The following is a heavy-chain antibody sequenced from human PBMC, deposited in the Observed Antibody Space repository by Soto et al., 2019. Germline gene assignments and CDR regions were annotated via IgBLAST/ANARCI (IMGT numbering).Heavy chain of an antibody. Sequence: QVQLVESGGGVVQPGRSLRLSCAASGFTFSSYGMHWVRQAPGKGLEWVAVISYDGSNKYYADSVKGRFTISRDNSKNTLYLQMNSLGAEDTAVYYCAKDGGDIVVVVAATDRGYFDYWGQGTLVTVSS. D-gene: IGHD2-15*01. J-gene: IGHJ4*02. CDR1: GFTFSSYG. V-gene: IGHV3-30*18. CDR3: AKDGGDIVVVVAATDRGYFDY. CDR2: ISYDGSNK.